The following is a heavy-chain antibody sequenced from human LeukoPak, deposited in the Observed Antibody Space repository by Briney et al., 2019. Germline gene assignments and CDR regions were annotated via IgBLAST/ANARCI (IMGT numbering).Heavy chain of an antibody. Sequence: GGSLRLSCAASGFTFSSYAMSWVRQAPGKGLEWVSSISSSSYIYYADSVKGRFTISRDNAKNSLYLQMNSLRAEDTAVYYCARGHDYYYMDVWGKGTTVTVSS. CDR2: ISSSSYI. J-gene: IGHJ6*03. V-gene: IGHV3-21*01. CDR1: GFTFSSYA. CDR3: ARGHDYYYMDV.